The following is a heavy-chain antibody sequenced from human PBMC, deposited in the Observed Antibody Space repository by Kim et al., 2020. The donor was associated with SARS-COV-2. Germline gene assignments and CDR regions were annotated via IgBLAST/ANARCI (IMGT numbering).Heavy chain of an antibody. CDR2: IWYDGSNK. CDR3: AKDRVMATTYWYFDL. V-gene: IGHV3-33*06. D-gene: IGHD2-21*01. Sequence: GGSLRLSCAASGFTFSSYGMHWVRQAPGKGLEWVAVIWYDGSNKYYADSVKGRFTISRDNSKNTLYLQMNSLRAEDTAVYYCAKDRVMATTYWYFDLWGRGTLVTVSS. J-gene: IGHJ2*01. CDR1: GFTFSSYG.